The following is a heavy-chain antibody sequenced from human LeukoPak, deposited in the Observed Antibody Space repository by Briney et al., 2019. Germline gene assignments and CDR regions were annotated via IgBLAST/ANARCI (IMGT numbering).Heavy chain of an antibody. Sequence: SQTLSLTCTVSGGSISSGGYYWSWIRQPPGKGLEWIGYIYHSGSTYYNPSLKSRVTISVDRSKNQFSLKLSSVTAADTAVYYCARRKKAAAGNFDYWGQGTLVTVSS. V-gene: IGHV4-30-2*01. J-gene: IGHJ4*02. CDR2: IYHSGST. D-gene: IGHD6-13*01. CDR3: ARRKKAAAGNFDY. CDR1: GGSISSGGYY.